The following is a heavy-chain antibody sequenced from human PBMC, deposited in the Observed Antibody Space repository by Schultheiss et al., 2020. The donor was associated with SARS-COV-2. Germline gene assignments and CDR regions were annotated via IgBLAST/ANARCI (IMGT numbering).Heavy chain of an antibody. J-gene: IGHJ4*02. CDR1: GFTFDDYA. V-gene: IGHV3-9*01. Sequence: GGSLRLSCAASGFTFDDYAMHWVRQAPGKGLEWVSGISWNSGSIGYADSVKGRFTISRDNAENTLYLQMNSLRAEDTAVYYCARVTHGDYVGYWGQGTLVTVSS. CDR3: ARVTHGDYVGY. D-gene: IGHD4-17*01. CDR2: ISWNSGSI.